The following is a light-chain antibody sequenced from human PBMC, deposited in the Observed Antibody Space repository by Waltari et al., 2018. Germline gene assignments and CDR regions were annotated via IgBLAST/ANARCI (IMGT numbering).Light chain of an antibody. CDR2: DAS. Sequence: EIVLTQSPATLSLSPTERATLSCRASQSVTRSLAWYHQKPGQAPRLLIYDASSRATGIPDRFRGSGSGTDFTLTISSLEPEDFAVYYCQQYINWPFTFGGGTKVEIQ. CDR3: QQYINWPFT. V-gene: IGKV3D-20*02. J-gene: IGKJ4*01. CDR1: QSVTRS.